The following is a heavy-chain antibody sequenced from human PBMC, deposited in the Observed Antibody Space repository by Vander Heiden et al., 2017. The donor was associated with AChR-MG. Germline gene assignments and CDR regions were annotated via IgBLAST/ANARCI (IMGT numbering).Heavy chain of an antibody. Sequence: EVQLVESGGGLVKPGGSLRLSCAASGFPFSSYSMNWVRQAPGKGLEWVSSISSSSSYIYYADSVKGRFTISRDNAKNSLYLQMNSLRAEDTAVYYCASIEGGSGWYSGDYWGQGTLVTVSS. J-gene: IGHJ4*02. V-gene: IGHV3-21*01. CDR2: ISSSSSYI. D-gene: IGHD6-19*01. CDR1: GFPFSSYS. CDR3: ASIEGGSGWYSGDY.